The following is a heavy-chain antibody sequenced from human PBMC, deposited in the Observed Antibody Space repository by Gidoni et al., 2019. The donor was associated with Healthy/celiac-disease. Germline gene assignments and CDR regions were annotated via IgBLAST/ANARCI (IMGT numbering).Heavy chain of an antibody. CDR2: IYSGGST. Sequence: EVQLVESGGGLIQPGGSLRLSCAASGFTVSSNYMGWVRQAPGKGLEWVSVIYSGGSTYYADSVKGRFTIARDNTKNTLYLQMNSLGAEDTAVYYCARVATGYSSGWAVGWFDPWGQGTLVTVSS. CDR1: GFTVSSNY. CDR3: ARVATGYSSGWAVGWFDP. D-gene: IGHD6-19*01. J-gene: IGHJ5*02. V-gene: IGHV3-53*01.